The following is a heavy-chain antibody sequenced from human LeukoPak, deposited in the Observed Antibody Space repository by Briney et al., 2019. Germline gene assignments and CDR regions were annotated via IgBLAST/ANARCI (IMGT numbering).Heavy chain of an antibody. Sequence: SVKVSFKASGGTFSSYAISWVRQAPGQGLEWMGGIIPIFGTANYAQKFQGRVTITADESTSTAYMELSSLRSEDTAVYYCARGDTADYYYYGMDVWGQGTTVTVSS. J-gene: IGHJ6*02. CDR1: GGTFSSYA. CDR2: IIPIFGTA. V-gene: IGHV1-69*13. CDR3: ARGDTADYYYYGMDV. D-gene: IGHD5-18*01.